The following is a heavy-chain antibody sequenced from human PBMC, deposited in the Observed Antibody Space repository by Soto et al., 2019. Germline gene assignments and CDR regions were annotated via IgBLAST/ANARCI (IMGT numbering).Heavy chain of an antibody. V-gene: IGHV1-8*01. CDR2: MNPNSGNT. CDR3: ATLGGVPAATTVPVYYYGMDV. J-gene: IGHJ6*02. CDR1: GYTFTSYD. D-gene: IGHD2-2*01. Sequence: ASVKVSCKASGYTFTSYDINWVRQATGQGLEWMGWMNPNSGNTGYAQKFQGRVTMTRNTSISTAYMELSSLRSEDTAVYYCATLGGVPAATTVPVYYYGMDVWGQGTTVTVSS.